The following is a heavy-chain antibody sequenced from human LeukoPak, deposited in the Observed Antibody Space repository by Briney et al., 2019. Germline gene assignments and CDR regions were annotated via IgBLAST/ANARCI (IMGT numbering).Heavy chain of an antibody. Sequence: ASVKVSCKASGYTFTSYYMHWVRQAPGQGLEWMGIINPSGGSTSYAQKLQGRVTMTRDTSTSTVYMELSSLRSEDTAVYYCARDLFGDDVDYWGQGTLVTVSS. D-gene: IGHD4-17*01. CDR2: INPSGGST. CDR3: ARDLFGDDVDY. J-gene: IGHJ4*02. CDR1: GYTFTSYY. V-gene: IGHV1-46*01.